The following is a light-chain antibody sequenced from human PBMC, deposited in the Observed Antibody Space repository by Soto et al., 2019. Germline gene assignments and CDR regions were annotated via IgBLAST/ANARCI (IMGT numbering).Light chain of an antibody. J-gene: IGKJ3*01. V-gene: IGKV1-39*01. CDR2: AAS. CDR1: QNINIY. Sequence: DTQMTQSPAYLSASVGDRVTITCRASQNINIYVNWYQQKTGKAPKLLIYAASTLQTGVPLRFSGSGSGTDFTLTISSLQAEDFAIYYCQQGYSAPFTLGPGTRVDLK. CDR3: QQGYSAPFT.